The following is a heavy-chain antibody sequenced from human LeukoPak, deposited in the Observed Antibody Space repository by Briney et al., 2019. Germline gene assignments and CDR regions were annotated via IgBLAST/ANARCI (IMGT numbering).Heavy chain of an antibody. CDR3: AKDLSLNLNYYYYYMDV. CDR1: GFTFSSYA. Sequence: GGSLRLSCAASGFTFSSYAMSWVRQAPGKGLEWVSAISGSGGSTYYADSVKGRFTISRDNSKNTLYLQMNSLRAEDTAVYYCAKDLSLNLNYYYYYMDVWGKGTTVTVSS. CDR2: ISGSGGST. J-gene: IGHJ6*03. D-gene: IGHD1-20*01. V-gene: IGHV3-23*01.